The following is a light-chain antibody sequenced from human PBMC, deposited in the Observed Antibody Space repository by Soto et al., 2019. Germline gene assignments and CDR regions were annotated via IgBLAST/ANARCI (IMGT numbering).Light chain of an antibody. V-gene: IGLV2-23*02. J-gene: IGLJ2*01. CDR2: EVN. CDR1: SSDVGAYNL. CDR3: CSYAGGATVV. Sequence: QSALTQPASVSGSPGQSITISCTGTSSDVGAYNLVSWYQQHPGKAPKLLIYEVNKRPSGASDRFSGSRSGSTASLTISGLQAEEEADYHCCSYAGGATVVFGGGTKLTVL.